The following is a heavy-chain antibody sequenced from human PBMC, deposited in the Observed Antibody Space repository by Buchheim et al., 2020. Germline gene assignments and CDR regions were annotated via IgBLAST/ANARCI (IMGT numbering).Heavy chain of an antibody. D-gene: IGHD3-22*01. V-gene: IGHV4-34*01. Sequence: QVQLQQWGVGLLKPSETLSLTCAVYGGSFSGYYWSWIRQPPGKGLEWIGEINHSGSTNYNPSLKSRVTISVDTSKNQFSLKLSSVTAADTAVYYCARGPRYYDSSGYYQPTTSLYWYFDLWGRGTL. CDR1: GGSFSGYY. CDR3: ARGPRYYDSSGYYQPTTSLYWYFDL. J-gene: IGHJ2*01. CDR2: INHSGST.